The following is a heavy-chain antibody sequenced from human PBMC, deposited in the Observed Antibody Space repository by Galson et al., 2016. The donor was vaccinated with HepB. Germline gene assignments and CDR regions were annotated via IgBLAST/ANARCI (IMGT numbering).Heavy chain of an antibody. CDR1: EFTFDDYA. Sequence: SLRLSCAASEFTFDDYAMHWVRQVPGKGLEWVSGISWNSGSSGYADSVKGRFTVSRDNPKHSLYLHMNSLRAEDTAFYFCAKDYSSGWFGAGGFEHWDQGTLVTVSS. CDR3: AKDYSSGWFGAGGFEH. D-gene: IGHD6-19*01. J-gene: IGHJ4*02. V-gene: IGHV3-9*01. CDR2: ISWNSGSS.